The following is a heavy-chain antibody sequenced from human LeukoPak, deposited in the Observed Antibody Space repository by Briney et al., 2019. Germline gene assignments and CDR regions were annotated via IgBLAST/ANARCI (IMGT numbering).Heavy chain of an antibody. CDR3: AKTNGYYDY. CDR2: ISGGGDTT. D-gene: IGHD3-22*01. CDR1: GFTFSNFD. V-gene: IGHV3-23*01. J-gene: IGHJ4*02. Sequence: PGGSLRLSCGASGFTFSNFDMSCVRQAPGRGLEWVSGISGGGDTTYYAESVKGRFTISRDNSKNTLFLQMNSLSAEDTAVYYCAKTNGYYDYWGQGTLVAVSS.